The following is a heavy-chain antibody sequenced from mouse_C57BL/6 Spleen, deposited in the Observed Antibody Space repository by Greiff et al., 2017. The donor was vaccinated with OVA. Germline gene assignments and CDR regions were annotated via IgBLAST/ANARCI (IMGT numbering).Heavy chain of an antibody. D-gene: IGHD1-1*01. J-gene: IGHJ1*03. CDR3: EGRSTTVVADGNFVV. CDR1: GFTFSDYG. Sequence: EVQLVESGGGLVKPGGSLKLSCAASGFTFSDYGMHWVRQAPEKGLEWVAYISSGSSTIYYADTVKGRFTISRDNANNTLFLQMTRLRSEDTAIYYCEGRSTTVVADGNFVVWATGTRATVSS. CDR2: ISSGSSTI. V-gene: IGHV5-17*01.